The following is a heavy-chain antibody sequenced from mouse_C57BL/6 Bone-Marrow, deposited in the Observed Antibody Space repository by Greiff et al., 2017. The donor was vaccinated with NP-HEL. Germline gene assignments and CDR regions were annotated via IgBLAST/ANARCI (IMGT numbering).Heavy chain of an antibody. CDR1: GYAFTNYL. J-gene: IGHJ4*01. V-gene: IGHV1-54*01. D-gene: IGHD2-3*01. CDR3: TRSPRLLYAMDY. Sequence: VQLVESGAELVRPGTSVKVSCKASGYAFTNYLIEWVKQRPGQGLEWIGVINPGSGGTNYNEKFKGKATLTADKSSSTAYMQLSSLTSEDSAVYYCTRSPRLLYAMDYWGQGTSVTVSS. CDR2: INPGSGGT.